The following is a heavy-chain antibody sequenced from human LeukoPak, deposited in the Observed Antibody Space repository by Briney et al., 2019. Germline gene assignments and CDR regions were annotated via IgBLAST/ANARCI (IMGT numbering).Heavy chain of an antibody. J-gene: IGHJ4*02. Sequence: GASVKVSCKASVYTFTRYYMHWVRQAPGQGLEGMGIINPSGGSINYAQKFQGRVTMTRDTSTSTVYMELSSLRSEDTAVYYCARDGWFYYDSSDYSGFDYWGQGTLVTVSS. V-gene: IGHV1-46*01. CDR3: ARDGWFYYDSSDYSGFDY. D-gene: IGHD3-22*01. CDR1: VYTFTRYY. CDR2: INPSGGSI.